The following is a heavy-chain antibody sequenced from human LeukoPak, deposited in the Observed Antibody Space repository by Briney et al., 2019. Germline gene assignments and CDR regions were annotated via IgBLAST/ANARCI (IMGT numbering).Heavy chain of an antibody. V-gene: IGHV4-34*01. J-gene: IGHJ5*02. CDR3: ARDGRWFSNNWFDP. CDR2: INDSGST. CDR1: GGSFSGYY. D-gene: IGHD4-23*01. Sequence: SETLSLTCGVYGGSFSGYYWSWIRQPPGKGLEWIGEINDSGSTNYNPSLKSRATISADTSKNQFSLNLSSVTAADTAVYYCARDGRWFSNNWFDPWGQGTLVTVSS.